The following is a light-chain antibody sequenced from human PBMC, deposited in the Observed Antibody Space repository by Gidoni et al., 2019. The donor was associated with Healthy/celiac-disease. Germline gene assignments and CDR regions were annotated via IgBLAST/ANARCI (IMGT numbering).Light chain of an antibody. CDR3: QSYDSCLCAYVV. V-gene: IGLV1-40*01. Sequence: QSVLTQPPPVSGAPGQRVTIACTGRSAQIGAGYDVHWYQQLPGTAPKLIIYGNINRPPGVPDRFTGPKSGTSASLAITGLQADDEADYYCQSYDSCLCAYVVFCGGTNLTVL. CDR2: GNI. CDR1: SAQIGAGYD. J-gene: IGLJ2*01.